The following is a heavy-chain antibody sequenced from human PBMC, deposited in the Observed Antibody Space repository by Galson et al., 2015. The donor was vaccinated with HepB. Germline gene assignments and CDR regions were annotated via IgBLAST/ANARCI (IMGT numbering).Heavy chain of an antibody. CDR2: ISGSGGST. Sequence: SLRLSCAASGFAFSSYAMSWVRQAPGKGLEWVSAISGSGGSTYYADSVKGRFTISRDNSKNTLYLQMNSLRAEDTAVYYCAKVHIVVVIAIDGWFDPWGQGTLVTVSS. D-gene: IGHD2-21*01. V-gene: IGHV3-23*01. J-gene: IGHJ5*02. CDR1: GFAFSSYA. CDR3: AKVHIVVVIAIDGWFDP.